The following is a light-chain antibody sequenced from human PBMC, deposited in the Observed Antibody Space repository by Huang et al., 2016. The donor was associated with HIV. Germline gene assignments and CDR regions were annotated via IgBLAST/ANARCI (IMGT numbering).Light chain of an antibody. CDR3: QQYDSLYT. V-gene: IGKV1-33*01. J-gene: IGKJ2*01. Sequence: DIRMSQSPSFLSASIGGRVTITCQASQDIRRYLNWYQQKPGKAPKLLIYDASNLETGVPSRFAGSGSGTNFTFTISSLQSEDIATYYCQQYDSLYTFGQGTKLEIK. CDR1: QDIRRY. CDR2: DAS.